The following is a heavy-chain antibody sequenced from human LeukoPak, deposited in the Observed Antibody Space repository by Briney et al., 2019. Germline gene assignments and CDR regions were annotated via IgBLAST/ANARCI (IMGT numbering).Heavy chain of an antibody. J-gene: IGHJ6*02. CDR1: GDSVSSNSAA. Sequence: SQTLSLTCAISGDSVSSNSAAWNWIRQSPSRGLEWLGRTYYRSKWYNDYAVSVKSRITINPDTSKNQFSLQLNSVTPEDTAVYYCARDNGYCTNGVCSPLMYYAMDVWGQGTTVTVSS. CDR3: ARDNGYCTNGVCSPLMYYAMDV. V-gene: IGHV6-1*01. D-gene: IGHD2-8*01. CDR2: TYYRSKWYN.